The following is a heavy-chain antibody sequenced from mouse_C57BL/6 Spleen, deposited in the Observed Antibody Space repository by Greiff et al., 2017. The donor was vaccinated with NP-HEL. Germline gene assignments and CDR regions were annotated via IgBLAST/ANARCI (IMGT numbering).Heavy chain of an antibody. D-gene: IGHD1-1*01. CDR3: EVTTVDGAMDY. CDR2: IYPGDGDT. CDR1: GYAFSSYW. V-gene: IGHV1-80*01. J-gene: IGHJ4*01. Sequence: QVQLKQSGAELVKPGASVKISCKASGYAFSSYWMNWVKQRPGKGLEWIGQIYPGDGDTNYNGKFKGKATLTADKSSSTAYMQLSSLTSEDSAVYFCEVTTVDGAMDYWGQGTSVTVSS.